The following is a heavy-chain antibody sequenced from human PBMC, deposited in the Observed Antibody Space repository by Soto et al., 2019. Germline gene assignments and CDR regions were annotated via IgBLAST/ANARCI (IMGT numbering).Heavy chain of an antibody. CDR3: ARDRGEEYGEPLDY. V-gene: IGHV1-69*12. Sequence: QVQLVQSGAEVKKPGSSVKVSCKASGGTFSSYAISWVRQAPGQGREWMGGIIPIFGTANYAQKFQGRVTITADESTSTAYMELSSLRSEDTAVYYCARDRGEEYGEPLDYWGQGTLVTVSS. CDR1: GGTFSSYA. CDR2: IIPIFGTA. D-gene: IGHD3-10*01. J-gene: IGHJ4*02.